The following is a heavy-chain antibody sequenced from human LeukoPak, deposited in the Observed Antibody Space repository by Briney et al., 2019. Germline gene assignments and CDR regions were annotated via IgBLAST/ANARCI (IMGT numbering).Heavy chain of an antibody. CDR1: GDSVSSNSVA. D-gene: IGHD1-1*01. Sequence: SQTLSLTCVISGDSVSSNSVAWNWIRQSPSRGLEWLGRTFYRSQWFYEYVGFVKSRIIINPDIAKNQFSLQLNSVTPEDTAVYYCARGAGDTSGTYYFDFWGQGTLVTVSS. CDR2: TFYRSQWFY. J-gene: IGHJ4*02. V-gene: IGHV6-1*01. CDR3: ARGAGDTSGTYYFDF.